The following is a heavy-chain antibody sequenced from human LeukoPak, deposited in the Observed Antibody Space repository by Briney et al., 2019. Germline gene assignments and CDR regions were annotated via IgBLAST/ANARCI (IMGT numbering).Heavy chain of an antibody. D-gene: IGHD3-3*01. J-gene: IGHJ1*01. CDR1: GYTFTSYY. V-gene: IGHV1-46*01. Sequence: ASVKVSCKASGYTFTSYYMHWVRQAPGQGLEWMGIINPSGGSTSYAPKFQGRVTMTRDTSTSTVYMELSSLRSEDTAVYYCARTNKGIFGVVTARRGYFQHWGQGTLVTVSS. CDR2: INPSGGST. CDR3: ARTNKGIFGVVTARRGYFQH.